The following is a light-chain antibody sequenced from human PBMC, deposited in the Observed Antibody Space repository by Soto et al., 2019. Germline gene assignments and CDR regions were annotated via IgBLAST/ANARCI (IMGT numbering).Light chain of an antibody. CDR3: MQSIQLPIT. V-gene: IGKV2D-29*01. CDR1: QSLLHSDGKMY. Sequence: DVVMTQTPLSLSVTPGQPASISCKSSQSLLHSDGKMYLFWFLQKPGHPPQLLIYEVSNRLSGVPDRFSGSGSGTDFTLKISRVEAEDVGVYYCMQSIQLPITFGQGTRLEIK. J-gene: IGKJ5*01. CDR2: EVS.